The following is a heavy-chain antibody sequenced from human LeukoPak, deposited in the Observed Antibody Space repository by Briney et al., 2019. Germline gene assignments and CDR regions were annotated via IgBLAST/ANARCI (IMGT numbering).Heavy chain of an antibody. CDR2: IYYSGST. V-gene: IGHV4-59*01. CDR3: ARAPRWEFWSGYLGGDAFDI. D-gene: IGHD3-3*01. J-gene: IGHJ3*02. Sequence: SETLSLTCTVSGGSISSYYWSWIRQPPGKGLEWIGYIYYSGSTNYNPSLKSRVTISVDTSKNQFSLKLSSVTAADTAVYYCARAPRWEFWSGYLGGDAFDIWGQGTMVTVSS. CDR1: GGSISSYY.